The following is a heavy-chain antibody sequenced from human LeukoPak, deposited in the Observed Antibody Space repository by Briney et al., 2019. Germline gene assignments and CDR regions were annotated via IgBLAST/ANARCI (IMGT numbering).Heavy chain of an antibody. CDR1: GYTLTELS. V-gene: IGHV1-24*01. CDR2: FDPEDGET. J-gene: IGHJ4*02. Sequence: ASVKVSCKVSGYTLTELSMHWVRQAPGKGLEWMGGFDPEDGETIYAQKFQGRVTMTEDTSTDTAYMELSSLRSEDTAVYYCATDGTECGGDCYSGYWGQGTLVTVSS. D-gene: IGHD2-21*02. CDR3: ATDGTECGGDCYSGY.